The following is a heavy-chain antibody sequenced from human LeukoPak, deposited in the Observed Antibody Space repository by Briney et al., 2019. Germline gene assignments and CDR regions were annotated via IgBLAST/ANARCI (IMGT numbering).Heavy chain of an antibody. CDR2: ISGNGGST. V-gene: IGHV3-23*01. Sequence: GGSLRLSCAASGFTFNSYAMSWVRQAPGKGLEWVSAISGNGGSTYYADSVRGRFSISRDNSKNTLYLQMNSLSAEDTAVYYYATDSSSWYFDYWGQGTLVTVSS. CDR3: ATDSSSWYFDY. CDR1: GFTFNSYA. J-gene: IGHJ4*02. D-gene: IGHD6-13*01.